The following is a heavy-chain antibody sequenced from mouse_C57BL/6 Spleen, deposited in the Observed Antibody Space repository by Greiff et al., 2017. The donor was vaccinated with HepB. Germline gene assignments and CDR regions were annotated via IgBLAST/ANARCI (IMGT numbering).Heavy chain of an antibody. CDR3: ARQSITVVERDWFAY. Sequence: EVKLVESGGDLVKPGGSLKLSCAASGFTFSSYGMSWVRQTPDKRLEWVATISSGGSYTYYPDSVKGRFTISRDNAKNTLYLQMSSLKSEDTAMYYCARQSITVVERDWFAYWGQGTLVTVSA. CDR1: GFTFSSYG. J-gene: IGHJ3*01. V-gene: IGHV5-6*01. D-gene: IGHD1-1*01. CDR2: ISSGGSYT.